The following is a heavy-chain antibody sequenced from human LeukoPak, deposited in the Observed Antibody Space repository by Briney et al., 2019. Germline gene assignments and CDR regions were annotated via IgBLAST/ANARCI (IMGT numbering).Heavy chain of an antibody. CDR2: MYYDGST. CDR3: ARRSDSGSDDGEDYFDY. J-gene: IGHJ4*02. V-gene: IGHV4-39*01. Sequence: PSETLSLACTVSGGSIYSTTFYWGWIRQPPGKGLEWIGSMYYDGSTYHNPSLKSRVTISVDTSNNQFSLRLTSVTAADTAVYFCARRSDSGSDDGEDYFDYWGQGTLVTVSS. D-gene: IGHD1-26*01. CDR1: GGSIYSTTFY.